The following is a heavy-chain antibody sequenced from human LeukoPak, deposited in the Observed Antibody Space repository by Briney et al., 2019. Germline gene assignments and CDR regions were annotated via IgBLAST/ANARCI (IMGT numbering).Heavy chain of an antibody. D-gene: IGHD2-2*01. CDR1: GYTFTSYD. CDR2: MNPNSGNT. J-gene: IGHJ4*02. V-gene: IGHV1-8*01. CDR3: ARERVLVVPAAIGDY. Sequence: ASVKVSCKASGYTFTSYDINWVRQATGQGLEWMGWMNPNSGNTGYAQKFQGRVTMTTDTSTSTAYMELRSLRSDDTAVYYCARERVLVVPAAIGDYWGQGTLVTVSS.